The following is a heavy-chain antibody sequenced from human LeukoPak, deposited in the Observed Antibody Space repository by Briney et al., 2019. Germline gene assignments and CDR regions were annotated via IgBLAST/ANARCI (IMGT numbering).Heavy chain of an antibody. V-gene: IGHV4-59*01. CDR2: IYYSGST. Sequence: SETLSLTCTVSGGSISSYYWSWIRQPPGKGLEWIGYIYYSGSTNYNPSLKSRVTISVDTSKNQFSLKLSSVTAADTAVYYCARGATYYYDSSGYIDAFDIWGQGTMVTVSS. CDR1: GGSISSYY. J-gene: IGHJ3*02. D-gene: IGHD3-22*01. CDR3: ARGATYYYDSSGYIDAFDI.